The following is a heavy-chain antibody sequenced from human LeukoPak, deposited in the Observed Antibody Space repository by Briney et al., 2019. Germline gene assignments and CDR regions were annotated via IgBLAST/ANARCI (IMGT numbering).Heavy chain of an antibody. Sequence: PGGSLRLSCAASGFTFSSYGMHWVRQAPGKGLEWVAVIWYDGSNKYYADSVKGRSTISRDNSKNTLYLQMNSLRAEDTAVYYCAREGPRGNSQFDYWGQGTLVTVSS. J-gene: IGHJ4*02. CDR2: IWYDGSNK. D-gene: IGHD2/OR15-2a*01. V-gene: IGHV3-33*01. CDR1: GFTFSSYG. CDR3: AREGPRGNSQFDY.